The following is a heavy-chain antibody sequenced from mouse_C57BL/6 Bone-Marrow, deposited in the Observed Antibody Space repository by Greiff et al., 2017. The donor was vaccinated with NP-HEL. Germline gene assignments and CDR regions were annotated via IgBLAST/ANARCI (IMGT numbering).Heavy chain of an antibody. CDR2: IWSGGST. CDR3: ARNGKRSTMITTRDYAMDY. Sequence: QVHVKQSGPGLVQPSQSLSITCTVSGFSLTSYGVHWVRQSPGKGLEWLGVIWSGGSTDYNAAFISRLSISKDNSKSQVFFKMNSLQADDTAIYYCARNGKRSTMITTRDYAMDYWGQGTSVTVSS. J-gene: IGHJ4*01. CDR1: GFSLTSYG. V-gene: IGHV2-2*01. D-gene: IGHD2-4*01.